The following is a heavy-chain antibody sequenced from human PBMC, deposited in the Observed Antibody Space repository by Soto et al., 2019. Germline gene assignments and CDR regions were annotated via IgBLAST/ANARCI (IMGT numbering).Heavy chain of an antibody. J-gene: IGHJ4*02. CDR3: AIVGSSGWSPDY. Sequence: PADILCLTCRVSVGHISVHYWTWIRQSPGKGLELIGYIFYSGSTNYNPSLKSRVTISVDTYKNQFSLKMSSVTAADTAVHYCAIVGSSGWSPDYWGRGTMVTVSS. CDR2: IFYSGST. V-gene: IGHV4-59*11. D-gene: IGHD6-19*01. CDR1: VGHISVHY.